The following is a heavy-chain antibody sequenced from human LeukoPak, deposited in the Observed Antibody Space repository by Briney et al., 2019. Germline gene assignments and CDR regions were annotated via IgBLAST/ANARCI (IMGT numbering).Heavy chain of an antibody. CDR3: AKDGGYN. Sequence: GRSLRLSCAASGFTFSSYGMHWVRQAPGKGLEWVAVISYDGSNKYYVDSVKGRLTISRDNSKNTLYLQMNSLRAEDTAVYYCAKDGGYNWGQGTLVTVSS. D-gene: IGHD5-12*01. J-gene: IGHJ4*02. CDR1: GFTFSSYG. CDR2: ISYDGSNK. V-gene: IGHV3-30*18.